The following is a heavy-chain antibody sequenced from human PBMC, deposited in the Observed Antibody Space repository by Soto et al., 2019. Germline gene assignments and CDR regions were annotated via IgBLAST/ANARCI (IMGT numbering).Heavy chain of an antibody. Sequence: SHTLSRTCAISGDSVSNNSAAWNWIRQPPSGGLEWLGRTYYRSKWYNDYAFSVKSRITINPDTSKNQFSLQLKSVTPEDAAMYYCARIVGGSPDYWSEGTSVTVSS. D-gene: IGHD2-15*01. V-gene: IGHV6-1*01. CDR1: GDSVSNNSAA. J-gene: IGHJ4*02. CDR2: TYYRSKWYN. CDR3: ARIVGGSPDY.